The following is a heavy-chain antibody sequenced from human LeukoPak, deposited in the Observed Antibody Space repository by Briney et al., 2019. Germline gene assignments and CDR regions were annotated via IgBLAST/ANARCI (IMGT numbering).Heavy chain of an antibody. V-gene: IGHV4-30-2*01. Sequence: PSETLSLTCAVSGGSISSGGSSWSWIRQPPGKGLEWIGYIYHSGSTYYNPSLKSRVTISVDRSKNQFSLKLSSVTAADTAVYYCARGNILTGYYYLDYWGQGTLVTVSS. CDR3: ARGNILTGYYYLDY. CDR1: GGSISSGGSS. J-gene: IGHJ4*02. CDR2: IYHSGST. D-gene: IGHD3-9*01.